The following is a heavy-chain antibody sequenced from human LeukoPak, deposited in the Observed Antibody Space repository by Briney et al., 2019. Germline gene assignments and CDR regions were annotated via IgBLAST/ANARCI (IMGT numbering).Heavy chain of an antibody. Sequence: GGSLRLSCAASGFTVSSNYMSWVRQAPGKGLEWVSVIYSGGSTYYADSVKGRFTISRDNSKNTLYLQMNSLRAEDTAVYYCAKWGFPSSSWTHHYYYYGMDVWGQGTTVTVSS. J-gene: IGHJ6*02. V-gene: IGHV3-66*01. D-gene: IGHD6-13*01. CDR3: AKWGFPSSSWTHHYYYYGMDV. CDR2: IYSGGST. CDR1: GFTVSSNY.